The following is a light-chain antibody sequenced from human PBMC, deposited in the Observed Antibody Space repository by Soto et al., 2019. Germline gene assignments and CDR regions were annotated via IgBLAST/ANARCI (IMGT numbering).Light chain of an antibody. CDR1: SSDIGYYNY. CDR3: SSYTSSSTLVV. J-gene: IGLJ1*01. CDR2: EVT. Sequence: QSVLTQPASVSGSPGQSITFSCTGTSSDIGYYNYVSWYQQHPGKAPKLMIYEVTNRPSGVSTRFSASKSGNTASLTISGLQTEDEADYYCSSYTSSSTLVVFGTGTKLTVL. V-gene: IGLV2-14*01.